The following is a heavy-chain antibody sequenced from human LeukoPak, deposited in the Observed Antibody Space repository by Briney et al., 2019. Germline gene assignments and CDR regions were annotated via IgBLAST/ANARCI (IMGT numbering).Heavy chain of an antibody. Sequence: SETLSLTCTVSGYSIGSGYYGGWIRQPPWAELARRGRLYDGGSRSYPPFLKRPVTISVVTSKNQCSLKLSSVTAADTAVYYCARGAAPDDFWSGYTPGYFDYWGQGTLVTVSS. CDR2: LYDGGSR. CDR3: ARGAAPDDFWSGYTPGYFDY. J-gene: IGHJ4*02. D-gene: IGHD3-3*01. V-gene: IGHV4-38-2*02. CDR1: GYSIGSGYY.